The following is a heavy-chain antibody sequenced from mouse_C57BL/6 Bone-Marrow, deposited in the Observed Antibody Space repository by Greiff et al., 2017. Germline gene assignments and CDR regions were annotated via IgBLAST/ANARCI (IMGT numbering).Heavy chain of an antibody. CDR3: ARSGDYRWFAY. Sequence: VQLQQSGAELVRPGTSVKMSCKASGYTFTNYWIGWAKQRPGHGLEWIGDIYPGGGYTNYNEKLKGKATLTADKSSSTAYMQFSSLTSEDSAIYYCARSGDYRWFAYWGQGTLVTVSA. J-gene: IGHJ3*01. CDR1: GYTFTNYW. D-gene: IGHD2-4*01. V-gene: IGHV1-63*01. CDR2: IYPGGGYT.